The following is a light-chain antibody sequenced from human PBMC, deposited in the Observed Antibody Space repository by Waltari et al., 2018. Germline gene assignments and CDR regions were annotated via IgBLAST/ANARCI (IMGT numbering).Light chain of an antibody. CDR1: QSVSINF. Sequence: EIVLTQSPGTLSLSPGERVALSCRASQSVSINFLAWYQQKPGQAPRLLVHGASRRASGIPVRFSAGGSGTDFTLTISRLEPEDSGVYFCQYFGGAPLTFGGGAKVEIK. CDR3: QYFGGAPLT. V-gene: IGKV3-20*01. CDR2: GAS. J-gene: IGKJ4*01.